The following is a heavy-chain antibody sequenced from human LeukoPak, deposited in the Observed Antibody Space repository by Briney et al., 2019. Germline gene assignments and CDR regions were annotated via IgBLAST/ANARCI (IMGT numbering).Heavy chain of an antibody. V-gene: IGHV4-61*08. J-gene: IGHJ4*02. CDR1: GGSVNSGGHY. D-gene: IGHD3-22*01. CDR2: IYYSGST. Sequence: SETLSLTCTVSGGSVNSGGHYWSWIRQPPGKGLEWIGYIYYSGSTNQNPSLKSRVTISIDTSKNQFSLKLSSVTAADTAVYYCARTTGSGYYYSFLFDYWGQGTLVTVSS. CDR3: ARTTGSGYYYSFLFDY.